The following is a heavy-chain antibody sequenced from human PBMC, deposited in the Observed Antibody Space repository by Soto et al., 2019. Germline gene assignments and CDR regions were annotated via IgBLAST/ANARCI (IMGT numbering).Heavy chain of an antibody. D-gene: IGHD3-10*01. Sequence: GASVKVSCKASGYTFTSYYMHWVRQAPGQGLEWMGIINPSGGSTSYAQKFQGRVTMTRDTSTSTVYMELSSLRSEDTAVYYCARDGLVPGSYGVYYYGMDVWGQGTTVTVSS. CDR2: INPSGGST. CDR3: ARDGLVPGSYGVYYYGMDV. J-gene: IGHJ6*02. CDR1: GYTFTSYY. V-gene: IGHV1-46*01.